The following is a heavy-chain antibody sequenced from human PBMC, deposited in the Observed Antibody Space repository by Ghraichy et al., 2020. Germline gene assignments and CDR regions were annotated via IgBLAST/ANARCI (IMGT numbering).Heavy chain of an antibody. J-gene: IGHJ3*02. D-gene: IGHD3-10*01. Sequence: GGSLRLSCAASGFTVSSNYMSWVRQAPGKGLEWVSVIYSGGSTYYADSVKGRFTISRDNSKNTLYLQMNSLRAKDTAVYYCARARYYYGSGHDAFDIWGQGTMVTVSS. CDR1: GFTVSSNY. V-gene: IGHV3-53*01. CDR3: ARARYYYGSGHDAFDI. CDR2: IYSGGST.